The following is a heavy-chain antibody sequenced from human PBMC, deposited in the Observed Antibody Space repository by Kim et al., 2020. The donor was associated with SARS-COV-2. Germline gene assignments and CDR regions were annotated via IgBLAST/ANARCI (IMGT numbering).Heavy chain of an antibody. CDR2: IRSKANSYAT. CDR3: TRHGDGIAARPT. CDR1: GFTFSGSA. D-gene: IGHD6-6*01. J-gene: IGHJ5*02. Sequence: GGSLRLSCAASGFTFSGSAMHWVRQASGKGLEWVGRIRSKANSYATAYAASVKGRFTISRDDSKNTAYLQMNSLKTEDTAVYYCTRHGDGIAARPTWGQGTLVTVSS. V-gene: IGHV3-73*01.